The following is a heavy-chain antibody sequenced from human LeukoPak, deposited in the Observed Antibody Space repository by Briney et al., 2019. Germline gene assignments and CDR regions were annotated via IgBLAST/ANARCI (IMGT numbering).Heavy chain of an antibody. V-gene: IGHV4-59*01. J-gene: IGHJ4*02. Sequence: TETLSLTCTVSGGSISSYCWSWIRQPPGKGLEWIGYIYYSGSTNYNPSLKSRVTISVDTSKNQFSLKLSSVTAADTAVYYCAMLGGQWLVSPFDYWGQGTLVTVSS. D-gene: IGHD6-19*01. CDR2: IYYSGST. CDR1: GGSISSYC. CDR3: AMLGGQWLVSPFDY.